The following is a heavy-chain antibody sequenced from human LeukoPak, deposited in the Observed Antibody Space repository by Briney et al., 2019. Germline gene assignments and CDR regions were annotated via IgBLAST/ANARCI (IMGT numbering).Heavy chain of an antibody. CDR3: ARHVTYSSTSSYFDY. CDR1: GYSFTSYW. Sequence: GESLKISCKASGYSFTSYWIAWVRQMPGKGLEYMGFIYPGGSDTRCSPSFEGQVTISADKSTTTAYLQWSSLKASDTAIYYCARHVTYSSTSSYFDYWGQGTLVTVSS. J-gene: IGHJ4*02. CDR2: IYPGGSDT. V-gene: IGHV5-51*01. D-gene: IGHD6-6*01.